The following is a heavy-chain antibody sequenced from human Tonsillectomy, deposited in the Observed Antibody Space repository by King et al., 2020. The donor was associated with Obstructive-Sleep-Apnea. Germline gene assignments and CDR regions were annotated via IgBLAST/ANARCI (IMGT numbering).Heavy chain of an antibody. CDR1: GLTFPKYD. Sequence: VQLVESGGGVVQSGRSLTLSCVASGLTFPKYDVRWVRQAPGKGLEWVAIIGYDGTKKFYADSVKGRFTISRDNSNNTLFLHMNGLTTDDTAVYYCARDPDSGSYRLDYWGQGTLVSVSS. D-gene: IGHD1-26*01. CDR2: IGYDGTKK. J-gene: IGHJ4*02. CDR3: ARDPDSGSYRLDY. V-gene: IGHV3-30*04.